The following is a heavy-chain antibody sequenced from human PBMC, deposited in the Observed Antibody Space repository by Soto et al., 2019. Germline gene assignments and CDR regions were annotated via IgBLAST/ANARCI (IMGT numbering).Heavy chain of an antibody. CDR1: GFTFSGYA. Sequence: GGSLRLSCAASGFTFSGYAMSWVRQAPGKGLEWVSAISGSGGSTYYADSVKGRFTISRDNSKNTLYLQMNSLRAEDTAVYYCAKPRSGCSGGSCYQYYFDYWGQGTLVTVSS. D-gene: IGHD2-15*01. J-gene: IGHJ4*02. CDR2: ISGSGGST. V-gene: IGHV3-23*01. CDR3: AKPRSGCSGGSCYQYYFDY.